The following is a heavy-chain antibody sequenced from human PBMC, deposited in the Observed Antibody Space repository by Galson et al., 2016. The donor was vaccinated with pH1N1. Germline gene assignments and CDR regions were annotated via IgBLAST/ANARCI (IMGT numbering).Heavy chain of an antibody. J-gene: IGHJ5*02. Sequence: LSLTCTVSGGSISSYYWSWIRQPAGKGLEWIGRIYTSGSTNYNPSLKSRVTMSVDTSKNQFSLKLSPVTAADTAVYYCARDHGFGSENMGDWFDPWGQGTLVTVSS. CDR2: IYTSGST. CDR1: GGSISSYY. D-gene: IGHD3-10*01. CDR3: ARDHGFGSENMGDWFDP. V-gene: IGHV4-4*07.